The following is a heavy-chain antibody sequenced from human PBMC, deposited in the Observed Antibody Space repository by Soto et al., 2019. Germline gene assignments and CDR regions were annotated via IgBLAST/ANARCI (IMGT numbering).Heavy chain of an antibody. CDR3: ARCCRNGFNA. CDR2: ISGPSIYI. J-gene: IGHJ6*02. D-gene: IGHD2-8*01. CDR1: GFTFSGYS. V-gene: IGHV3-21*01. Sequence: EVPLVESGGGLVKPGGSLRLSCVASGFTFSGYSINWVRQAPGKGLEWVSYISGPSIYIYYADSVKGRFTISRDNAKSAVSLQMNSLRAEDTAVYSSARCCRNGFNAWGQGTTVGVSS.